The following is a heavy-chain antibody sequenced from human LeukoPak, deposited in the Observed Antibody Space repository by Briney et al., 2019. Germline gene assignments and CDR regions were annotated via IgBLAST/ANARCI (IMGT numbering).Heavy chain of an antibody. CDR3: ARDLFPGFDYGDGGYFDS. Sequence: SETLSLTCAVFGGSFGDYSWTWLRQPPGKGLEWIGDTSHGGSASYNPSLQSRITISADMSKKQFSLKLSSVTAADTAVYYCARDLFPGFDYGDGGYFDSWGQGTLVTVSS. CDR1: GGSFGDYS. D-gene: IGHD4/OR15-4a*01. V-gene: IGHV4-34*01. CDR2: TSHGGSA. J-gene: IGHJ4*02.